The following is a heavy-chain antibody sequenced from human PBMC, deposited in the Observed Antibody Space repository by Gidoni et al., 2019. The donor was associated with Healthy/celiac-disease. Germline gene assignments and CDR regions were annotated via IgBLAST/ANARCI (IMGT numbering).Heavy chain of an antibody. V-gene: IGHV3-21*01. CDR2: ISSSSSYI. CDR1: GFTFSSYS. D-gene: IGHD2-2*01. J-gene: IGHJ4*02. CDR3: ARDGEYCSSTSCYVAY. Sequence: EVQLVESGGGLVKPGGSLRLSCSASGFTFSSYSMNWVRQAPGKGLEWVSSISSSSSYIYYADSVKGRFTISRDNAKNSLYLQMNSLRAEDTAVYYCARDGEYCSSTSCYVAYWGQGTLVTVSS.